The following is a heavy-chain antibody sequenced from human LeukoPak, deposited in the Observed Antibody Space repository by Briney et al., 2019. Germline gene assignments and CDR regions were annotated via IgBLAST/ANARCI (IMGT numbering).Heavy chain of an antibody. CDR3: ARNRNSADWGYYFDY. CDR1: GGSISSDSCY. Sequence: SETLSLTCTVSGGSISSDSCYWSWIRQPAGEGLEWIGRIYTSGSTNYNPSLKSRVTMLVDTSKNQFSLKLRSVTAADTAVYYCARNRNSADWGYYFDYWGQGTLVTVSS. D-gene: IGHD7-27*01. J-gene: IGHJ4*02. V-gene: IGHV4-61*02. CDR2: IYTSGST.